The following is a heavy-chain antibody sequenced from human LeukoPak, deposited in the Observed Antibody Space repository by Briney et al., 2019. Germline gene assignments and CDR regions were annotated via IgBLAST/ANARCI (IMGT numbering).Heavy chain of an antibody. D-gene: IGHD5/OR15-5a*01. CDR3: ARGSFYDGFDY. V-gene: IGHV4-30-4*01. Sequence: NASQTLSLTCTVSGGSISSGDSYWTWIRQPPGKGLEWIGYISYSGRTYYNPSLKGRVTISVDTSRSLFSLKLKSVTAADTAVYFCARGSFYDGFDYWGQGTLVTVSS. J-gene: IGHJ4*02. CDR2: ISYSGRT. CDR1: GGSISSGDSY.